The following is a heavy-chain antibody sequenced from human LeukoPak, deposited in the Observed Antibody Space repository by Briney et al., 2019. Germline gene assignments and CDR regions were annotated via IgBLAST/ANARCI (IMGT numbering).Heavy chain of an antibody. CDR1: GFTFSSYA. V-gene: IGHV3-23*01. CDR3: ARDSEGVTGSTSWFDP. D-gene: IGHD1-7*01. J-gene: IGHJ5*02. Sequence: GGSLRLSCAASGFTFSSYAMSWVRQAPGKGLEWVSVISGSGGSTYYADSVKGRFTISRDNAKNSLYLQMNSLGAEDTAVYYCARDSEGVTGSTSWFDPWGQGTLVTVSS. CDR2: ISGSGGST.